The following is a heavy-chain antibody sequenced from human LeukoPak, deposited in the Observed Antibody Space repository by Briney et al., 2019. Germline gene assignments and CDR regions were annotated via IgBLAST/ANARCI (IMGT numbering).Heavy chain of an antibody. J-gene: IGHJ4*02. CDR1: GASISSGLHY. CDR2: IYYSGST. CDR3: ASDYGSGSYYFAI. V-gene: IGHV4-61*01. Sequence: SETLSLTCTVSGASISSGLHYWSWIRQPPGKGLEWIGYIYYSGSTNYNPSLKSRVTISVDTSKNQFSLKLSSVTAADTAIYYCASDYGSGSYYFAIWGQGTLVTVSS. D-gene: IGHD3-10*01.